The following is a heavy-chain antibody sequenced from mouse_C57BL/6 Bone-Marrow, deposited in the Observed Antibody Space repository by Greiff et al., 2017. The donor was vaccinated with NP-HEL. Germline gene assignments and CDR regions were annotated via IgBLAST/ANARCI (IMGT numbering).Heavy chain of an antibody. Sequence: VQLKESGPELVKPGASVKIPCKASGYTFTDYNMDWVKQSHGKSLEWIGDINPNNGGTIYNQKFKGKATLTVDKSSSTAYMELRSLTSEDTAVYYCARRVYDYDDAMDYWGQGTSVTVSS. CDR1: GYTFTDYN. J-gene: IGHJ4*01. V-gene: IGHV1-18*01. D-gene: IGHD2-4*01. CDR2: INPNNGGT. CDR3: ARRVYDYDDAMDY.